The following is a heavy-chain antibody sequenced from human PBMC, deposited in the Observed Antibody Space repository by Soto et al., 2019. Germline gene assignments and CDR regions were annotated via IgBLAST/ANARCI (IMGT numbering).Heavy chain of an antibody. Sequence: LRLSCAASGFTVSSNYMSWVRQAPGKGLEWVSVIYSGGSTYYADSVKGRFTISRDNSKNTLYLQMNSLRAEDTAVYYCARAVVGATNYFDYWGQGTLVTVSS. J-gene: IGHJ4*02. D-gene: IGHD1-26*01. CDR1: GFTVSSNY. CDR3: ARAVVGATNYFDY. CDR2: IYSGGST. V-gene: IGHV3-66*01.